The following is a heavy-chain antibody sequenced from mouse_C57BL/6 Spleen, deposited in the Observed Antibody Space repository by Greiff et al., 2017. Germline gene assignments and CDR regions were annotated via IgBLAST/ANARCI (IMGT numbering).Heavy chain of an antibody. V-gene: IGHV1-55*01. CDR2: IYPGSGST. J-gene: IGHJ2*01. CDR3: ARYYYGSSYGAY. CDR1: GYTFTSYW. Sequence: VQLQQPGAELVKPGASVKMSCKASGYTFTSYWITWVKQRPGQGLEWIGDIYPGSGSTNYNEKFKSKATLTVDTSSSTAYMQLSSLTSEDSAVFDCARYYYGSSYGAYWGQGTTLTVSS. D-gene: IGHD1-1*01.